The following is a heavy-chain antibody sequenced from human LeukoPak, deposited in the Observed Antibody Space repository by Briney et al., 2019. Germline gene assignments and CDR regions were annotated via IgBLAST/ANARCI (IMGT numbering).Heavy chain of an antibody. J-gene: IGHJ4*01. V-gene: IGHV3-21*01. CDR2: ISSSRSYI. Sequence: KPGGSLSLSSATSGFTFNSYRMHWVRQAPGKGLQSVSSISSSRSYIYYADSVKGRFTIYRYNAKNSLYLQMNSLRAEDTAVYYCARDRSSRPFAGDYWGQGTLVTVSS. CDR1: GFTFNSYR. D-gene: IGHD6-6*01. CDR3: ARDRSSRPFAGDY.